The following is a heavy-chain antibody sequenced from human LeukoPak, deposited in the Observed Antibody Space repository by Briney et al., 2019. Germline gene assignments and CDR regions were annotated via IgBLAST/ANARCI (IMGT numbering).Heavy chain of an antibody. CDR1: GLAFSSYG. CDR3: ARDLAGPPQEAFDI. CDR2: IRYDGSNT. J-gene: IGHJ3*02. Sequence: GGSMRLSCAASGLAFSSYGMHWVRQAPGKGLEWVAFIRYDGSNTYYGDSVKGRFTVSRDDSKNTLYLQMNSLRAEDTAVYYCARDLAGPPQEAFDIWGQGTMVTVS. V-gene: IGHV3-30*02.